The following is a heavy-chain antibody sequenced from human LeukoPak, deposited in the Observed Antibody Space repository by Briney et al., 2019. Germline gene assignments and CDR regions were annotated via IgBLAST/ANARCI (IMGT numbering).Heavy chain of an antibody. Sequence: AGGSLRLSCAASGFTFSSYGMHWVRQAPGKGLECVAVISYDGSNKYYADSVKGRFTISRDNSKNTLYLQMNSLRAEDTAVYYCAKGSWFFDYWGQGTLVTVSS. V-gene: IGHV3-30*18. CDR3: AKGSWFFDY. CDR2: ISYDGSNK. D-gene: IGHD2-15*01. CDR1: GFTFSSYG. J-gene: IGHJ4*02.